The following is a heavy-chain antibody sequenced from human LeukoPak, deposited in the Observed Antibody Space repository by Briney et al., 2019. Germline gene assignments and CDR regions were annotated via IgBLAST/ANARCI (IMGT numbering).Heavy chain of an antibody. D-gene: IGHD3-22*01. CDR3: AWQGTYDSSGDDAFDI. V-gene: IGHV4-61*02. CDR2: IYTSGST. Sequence: SETLSLTCTVSGGSISSGSYHWSWIRQPAGKGLEWIVRIYTSGSTNDNPSLKSRVTISVNTSKNQFSLKLSSVPAADTAVYYCAWQGTYDSSGDDAFDIWGQGTMVTVSS. J-gene: IGHJ3*02. CDR1: GGSISSGSYH.